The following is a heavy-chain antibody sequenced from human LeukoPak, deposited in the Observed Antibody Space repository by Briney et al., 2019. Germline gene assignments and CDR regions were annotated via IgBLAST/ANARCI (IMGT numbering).Heavy chain of an antibody. CDR3: ARFAAGGSYYYYMDV. V-gene: IGHV3-48*01. Sequence: GGSLRLSCAASGFTLSSYSMNWVRQAPGKGLEWVSYISSSSSTIYYADSVKGRFTISRDNAKNSLYLQMNSLRADDTAVYYCARFAAGGSYYYYMDVWGKGTTVTVSS. D-gene: IGHD6-25*01. CDR2: ISSSSSTI. J-gene: IGHJ6*03. CDR1: GFTLSSYS.